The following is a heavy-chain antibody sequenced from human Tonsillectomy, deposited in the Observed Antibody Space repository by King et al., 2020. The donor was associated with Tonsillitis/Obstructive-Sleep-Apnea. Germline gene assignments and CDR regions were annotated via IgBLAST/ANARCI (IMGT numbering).Heavy chain of an antibody. D-gene: IGHD3-22*01. J-gene: IGHJ3*02. CDR1: GYTFTGYY. V-gene: IGHV1-2*02. CDR3: ARDGSSISFAYYYDSRGYGEDSFDI. CDR2: INPNSGGK. Sequence: HVQLVESGAEVKKPGASVKVSCKASGYTFTGYYIHWVRQAPGQGLEWMGWINPNSGGKNYAEKFQGRVTMTRDTSISTAYMELSRLRSDDTGVYYWARDGSSISFAYYYDSRGYGEDSFDIWGQETMVTVSS.